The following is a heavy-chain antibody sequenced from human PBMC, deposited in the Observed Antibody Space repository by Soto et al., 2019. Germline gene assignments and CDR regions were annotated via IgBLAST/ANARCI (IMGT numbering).Heavy chain of an antibody. Sequence: SETLSLTCTVSGGSISSYYWSWIRQPPGKGLEWIGYIYYSGSTNYNPSLKSRVTISVDTSKNQFSLKLSSVTAADTAVYYCAREALAAAGLFDPWGQGTLVTVSS. CDR2: IYYSGST. D-gene: IGHD6-13*01. CDR1: GGSISSYY. CDR3: AREALAAAGLFDP. V-gene: IGHV4-59*01. J-gene: IGHJ5*02.